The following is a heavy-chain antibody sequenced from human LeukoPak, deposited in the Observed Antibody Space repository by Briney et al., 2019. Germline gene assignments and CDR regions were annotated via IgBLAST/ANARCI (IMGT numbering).Heavy chain of an antibody. CDR3: ARTGRSYDLWILNFDY. D-gene: IGHD3-3*01. Sequence: ASVKVSCKASGYTFTSYGISWVRQAPGQGLEWMGWISAYNGNTNYAQKLQGRVTMTTDTSTSTAYMELRSLRSDDTAVYYCARTGRSYDLWILNFDYWGQGTLVTVSS. CDR1: GYTFTSYG. CDR2: ISAYNGNT. J-gene: IGHJ4*02. V-gene: IGHV1-18*01.